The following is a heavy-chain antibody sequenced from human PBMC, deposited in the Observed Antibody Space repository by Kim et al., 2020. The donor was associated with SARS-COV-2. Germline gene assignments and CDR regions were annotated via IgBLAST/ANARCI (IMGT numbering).Heavy chain of an antibody. Sequence: SETLSLTCAVYGGSFSGYYWSWIRQPPGKGLEWIGEINHSGSTNYNPSLKSRVTISVDTSKNQFSLKLSSVTAADTAVYYCAGAAGYSYGSKPRNWFDPWGQGTLVTVSS. D-gene: IGHD5-18*01. V-gene: IGHV4-34*01. CDR1: GGSFSGYY. CDR2: INHSGST. CDR3: AGAAGYSYGSKPRNWFDP. J-gene: IGHJ5*02.